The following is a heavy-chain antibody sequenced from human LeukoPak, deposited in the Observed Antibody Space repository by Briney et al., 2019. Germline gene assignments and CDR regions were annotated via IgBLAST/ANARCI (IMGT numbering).Heavy chain of an antibody. CDR2: IYYSGST. J-gene: IGHJ3*01. V-gene: IGHV4-39*07. D-gene: IGHD2/OR15-2a*01. CDR3: ARGSFVGLDAFEF. CDR1: GGSISSSSYY. Sequence: SETLSLTCTVSGGSISSSSYYWGWIRQPPGKGLEWIGSIYYSGSTYYNLSLKSRVTMSVDTSKNQFSLKLSSVTAADTAVYYWARGSFVGLDAFEFWGQRTMVTVSS.